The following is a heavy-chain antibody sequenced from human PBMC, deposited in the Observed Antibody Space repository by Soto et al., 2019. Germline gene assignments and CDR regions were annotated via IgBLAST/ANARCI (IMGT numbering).Heavy chain of an antibody. CDR1: GYTFTSYG. D-gene: IGHD3-22*01. CDR2: INPNSGGT. Sequence: ASVKVSCKASGYTFTSYGISLVRQAPGQGLEWMGWINPNSGGTNYAQKFQGWVTVTRDTSISTAYMELSRLRSDDTAVYYCARSYYDSSGYHDYWGQGTLVTVSS. CDR3: ARSYYDSSGYHDY. V-gene: IGHV1-2*04. J-gene: IGHJ4*02.